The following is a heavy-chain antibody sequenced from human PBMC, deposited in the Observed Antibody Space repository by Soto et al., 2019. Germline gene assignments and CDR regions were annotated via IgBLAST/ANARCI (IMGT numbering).Heavy chain of an antibody. J-gene: IGHJ6*02. CDR1: LFTFYSYA. D-gene: IGHD3-3*01. CDR3: AKDGRITILGVSRYMDV. Sequence: HPGGSLRLSCAASLFTFYSYAISWARQASGQAPEWVSTIGSVGGDTYYADYVKGRFTISRDNARNTLYLQMSSLRAEDTAVYNCAKDGRITILGVSRYMDVWGLGTRVTVYS. V-gene: IGHV3-23*01. CDR2: IGSVGGDT.